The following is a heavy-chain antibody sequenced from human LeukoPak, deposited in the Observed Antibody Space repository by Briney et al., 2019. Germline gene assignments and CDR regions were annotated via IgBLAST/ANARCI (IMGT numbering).Heavy chain of an antibody. V-gene: IGHV3-23*01. Sequence: PWGSLRLSCAASGFTVSSNYMRWVGQAPGKGLEWVSGISGSGDSTYYADSVKGRFTISRDNSKNTLYLQMNSLRAEDTAVYYCARRSGIAVAGAFDYWGQGTLVTVSS. CDR2: ISGSGDST. J-gene: IGHJ4*02. CDR3: ARRSGIAVAGAFDY. D-gene: IGHD6-19*01. CDR1: GFTVSSNY.